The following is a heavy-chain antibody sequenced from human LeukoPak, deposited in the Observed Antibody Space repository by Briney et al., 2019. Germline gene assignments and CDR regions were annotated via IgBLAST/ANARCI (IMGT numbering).Heavy chain of an antibody. J-gene: IGHJ4*02. Sequence: PSETLSLTCTVSGGSISSYYWSWIRQPAGKGLEWIGRIHTSGSTNYNPSLKSRVIMSVDTSKNQFSLKVTSVTAADAAVYYCARAWQWLPLDSWGQGTLVISSS. CDR3: ARAWQWLPLDS. D-gene: IGHD6-19*01. CDR2: IHTSGST. CDR1: GGSISSYY. V-gene: IGHV4-4*07.